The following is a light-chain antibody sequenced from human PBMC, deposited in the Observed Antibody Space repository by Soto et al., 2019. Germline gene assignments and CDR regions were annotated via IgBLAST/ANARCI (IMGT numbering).Light chain of an antibody. V-gene: IGLV2-23*02. CDR2: EVS. Sequence: QSVLTQPASVSGSPGQSITISCTGTSNDVGNYNLVSWYQQHPGKAPKVMIHEVSKRPSGVSNRFSGSKSGNTASLTISGLQAEDEADYYCCSYVGSTTVVFGGGTKVTVL. J-gene: IGLJ2*01. CDR3: CSYVGSTTVV. CDR1: SNDVGNYNL.